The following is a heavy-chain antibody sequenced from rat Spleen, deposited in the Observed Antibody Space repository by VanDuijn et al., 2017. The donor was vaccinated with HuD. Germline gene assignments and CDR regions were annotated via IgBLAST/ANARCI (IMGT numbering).Heavy chain of an antibody. V-gene: IGHV5-7*01. D-gene: IGHD1-9*01. Sequence: EVQLVESGGGLVQPGRSLKLSCAASGFTFSDYYMAWVRQAPTKGLEWVATISYGDSSVHSSTYYRDSVKGRFTISRDNAKSTLSLQMDSLRSEDTATYYCARRHYGYTDYFDYWGQGVMVTVSS. J-gene: IGHJ2*01. CDR2: ISYGDSSVHSST. CDR1: GFTFSDYY. CDR3: ARRHYGYTDYFDY.